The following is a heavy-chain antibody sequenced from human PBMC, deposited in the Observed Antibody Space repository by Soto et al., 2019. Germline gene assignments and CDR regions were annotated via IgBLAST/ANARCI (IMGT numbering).Heavy chain of an antibody. J-gene: IGHJ4*02. Sequence: QVQLVQSVAEVKKPGSSVKVSCKASGDSFSSYAISWVRQAPGHGLEWMGRIIPIFGTPNYEQRVEGRVTITADDSTSTAIMELSPRRSDDTAVYSCPTGGDYYGTSALAYWGQGTLVSVSS. V-gene: IGHV1-69*01. D-gene: IGHD3-10*01. CDR3: PTGGDYYGTSALAY. CDR1: GDSFSSYA. CDR2: IIPIFGTP.